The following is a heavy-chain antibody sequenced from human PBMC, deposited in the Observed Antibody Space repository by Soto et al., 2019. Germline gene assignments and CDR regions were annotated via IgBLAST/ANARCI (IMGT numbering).Heavy chain of an antibody. CDR3: ASGTNGAFFVY. D-gene: IGHD2-8*01. CDR1: GFTFSDYY. Sequence: PGGSLRLSCAASGFTFSDYYMSWIRQAPGKGLEWVSYISSRSSTIFYADSVKGRFTISRDNVKNSLYLQMNSLRAEDTAVYYCASGTNGAFFVYWGQGILVNVSS. J-gene: IGHJ4*02. CDR2: ISSRSSTI. V-gene: IGHV3-11*01.